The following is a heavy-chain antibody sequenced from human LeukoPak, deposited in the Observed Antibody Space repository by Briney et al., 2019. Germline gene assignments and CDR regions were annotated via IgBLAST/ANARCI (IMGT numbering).Heavy chain of an antibody. CDR2: ISYDGSNK. J-gene: IGHJ4*02. CDR1: GFTFSSYA. CDR3: AKTHRDYGAPDY. V-gene: IGHV3-30-3*02. Sequence: GGSLRLSCAASGFTFSSYAMHWVRQAPGKGLEWVAVISYDGSNKYYADSVKGRFTISRDNSKNTLYLQMNSLRAEDTAVYYCAKTHRDYGAPDYWGQGTLVTVSS. D-gene: IGHD4-17*01.